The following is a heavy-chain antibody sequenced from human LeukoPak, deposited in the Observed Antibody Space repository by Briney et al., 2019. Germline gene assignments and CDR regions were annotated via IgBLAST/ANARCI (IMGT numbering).Heavy chain of an antibody. J-gene: IGHJ5*02. Sequence: PSETLSLTCTVSGGSISSYYWSWLRQPPGKGLEWIGYIYYSGSTNYNPSLKSRVTISVDTSKNQFSLKLSPVTAADTAVYYCARELYTVSTGSNWFDPWGQGTLVTVSS. CDR2: IYYSGST. V-gene: IGHV4-59*01. CDR3: ARELYTVSTGSNWFDP. CDR1: GGSISSYY. D-gene: IGHD4-11*01.